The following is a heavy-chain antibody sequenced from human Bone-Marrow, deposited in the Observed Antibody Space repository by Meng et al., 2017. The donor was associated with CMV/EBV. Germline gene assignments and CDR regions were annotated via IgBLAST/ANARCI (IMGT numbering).Heavy chain of an antibody. Sequence: GGSLRLSCAASGFTFSSYEMNWVRQAPGKGLEWVSAISGSGGSTYYADSVKGRFTTSRDNSKNTLYLQMNSLRAEDTAVYYCAKAGGRQWLITFDYWGQGTLVTVSS. D-gene: IGHD6-19*01. CDR2: ISGSGGST. CDR1: GFTFSSYE. CDR3: AKAGGRQWLITFDY. J-gene: IGHJ4*02. V-gene: IGHV3-23*01.